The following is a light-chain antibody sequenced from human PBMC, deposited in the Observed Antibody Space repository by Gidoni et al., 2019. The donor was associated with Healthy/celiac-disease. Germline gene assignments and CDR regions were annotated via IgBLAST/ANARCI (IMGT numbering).Light chain of an antibody. J-gene: IGKJ2*01. CDR3: QQSYSTAPYT. CDR1: QSISRY. CDR2: AAS. Sequence: DIQMTQSPSSLSASVGDRVTITCRASQSISRYLNCYQQKQGKAPKLLIYAASSLQSGVPSRFSGSGSGTDFTLTISSLQPEDFATYYCQQSYSTAPYTFGQGTKLEIK. V-gene: IGKV1-39*01.